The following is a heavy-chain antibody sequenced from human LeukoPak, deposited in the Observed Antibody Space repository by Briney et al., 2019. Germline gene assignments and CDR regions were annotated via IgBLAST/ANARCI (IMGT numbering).Heavy chain of an antibody. D-gene: IGHD4-17*01. Sequence: SETLSLTCAVSGGSFSGYYWSWIRQPPGKGLEWIGEINHSGSTNYNPSLKSRVTISVDTSKNQFSLKLSSVTAADTAVYYCARFLYGDYSHYFDYWGQGTLVTVSS. CDR2: INHSGST. V-gene: IGHV4-34*01. CDR1: GGSFSGYY. J-gene: IGHJ4*02. CDR3: ARFLYGDYSHYFDY.